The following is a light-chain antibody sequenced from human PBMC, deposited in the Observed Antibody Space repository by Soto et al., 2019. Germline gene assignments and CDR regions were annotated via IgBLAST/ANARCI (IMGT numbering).Light chain of an antibody. Sequence: EIVMTHSPSTLSVSPGQRASLSCRASQSVSTTVTWYHQKPGQAPRLLVYGASIRATGIPARFSGSGAGTDFTLTITSLQSEDFGVYSCQQYKDWPTTFGQGTKVDIK. CDR3: QQYKDWPTT. J-gene: IGKJ1*01. CDR2: GAS. CDR1: QSVSTT. V-gene: IGKV3-15*01.